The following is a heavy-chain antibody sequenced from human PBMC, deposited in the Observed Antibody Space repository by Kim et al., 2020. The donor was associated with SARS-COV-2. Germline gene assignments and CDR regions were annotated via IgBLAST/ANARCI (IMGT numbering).Heavy chain of an antibody. CDR3: ASCSSTSCFDY. CDR2: ISYDGSNK. V-gene: IGHV3-33*05. J-gene: IGHJ4*02. CDR1: GFTFSSYG. D-gene: IGHD2-2*01. Sequence: GGSLRLSCAASGFTFSSYGMHWVRQAPGKGLEWVAVISYDGSNKYYADSVKGRFTISRDNSKNTLYLQMNSLRAEDTAVYYCASCSSTSCFDYWGQGTLVTVSS.